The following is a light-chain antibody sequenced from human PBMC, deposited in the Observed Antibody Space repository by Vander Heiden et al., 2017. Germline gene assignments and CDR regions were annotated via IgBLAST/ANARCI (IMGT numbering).Light chain of an antibody. CDR3: QQYNNWPPWT. J-gene: IGKJ2*02. CDR2: GAS. V-gene: IGKV3-15*01. CDR1: QSVSSN. Sequence: EIVMTQSPATLSVSPGERATLACRASQSVSSNLAWYQQKPGQAPRLLIYGASTRATGSPARFSGSGSGTEFTLTISSLQAEDFAFYYCQQYNNWPPWTFGQGTKLEIK.